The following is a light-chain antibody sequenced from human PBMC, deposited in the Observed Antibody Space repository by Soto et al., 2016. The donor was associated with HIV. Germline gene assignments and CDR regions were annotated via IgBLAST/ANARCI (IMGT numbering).Light chain of an antibody. CDR1: QSISSW. CDR3: QQYNNYPWT. CDR2: KAS. Sequence: DIQMTQSPSALSASVRDRVTITCRASQSISSWLAWYQQKPGKAPKLLIYKASYLQSGVPSRFSGSGSGTEFTLTISSLQPDDFATYYCQQYNNYPWTFGQGSKVDVK. J-gene: IGKJ1*01. V-gene: IGKV1-5*03.